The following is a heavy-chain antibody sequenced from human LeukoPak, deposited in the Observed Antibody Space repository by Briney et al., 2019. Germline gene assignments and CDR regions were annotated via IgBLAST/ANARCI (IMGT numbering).Heavy chain of an antibody. CDR3: AKARPAAEVDY. CDR2: INTGGEIT. J-gene: IGHJ4*02. D-gene: IGHD2-2*01. V-gene: IGHV3-23*01. Sequence: PGGSLRLSCAATGFTFSSYSMHWVRQAPRKGLEWVSVINTGGEITYYADSVKGRFTISRDNSKSTLYLQMNSLRVDDTAVYYCAKARPAAEVDYWGQGTLVTVSS. CDR1: GFTFSSYS.